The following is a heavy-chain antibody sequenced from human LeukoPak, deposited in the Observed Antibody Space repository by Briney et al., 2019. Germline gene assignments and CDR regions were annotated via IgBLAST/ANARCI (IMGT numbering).Heavy chain of an antibody. CDR2: IYYSGST. D-gene: IGHD2-15*01. CDR1: GGSISSYY. V-gene: IGHV4-59*01. J-gene: IGHJ5*02. Sequence: SETLSLTCTVSGGSISSYYWSWIRQPPGKGLEWIGYIYYSGSTNYNPSLKSRVTISVDTSKNQFSLKLSSVTAADTAVYYCARVLGYCSGGSCYSSYWFDPWGQGTLVTVFS. CDR3: ARVLGYCSGGSCYSSYWFDP.